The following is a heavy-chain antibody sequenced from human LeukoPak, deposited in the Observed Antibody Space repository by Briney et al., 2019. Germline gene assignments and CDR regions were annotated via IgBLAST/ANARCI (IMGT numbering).Heavy chain of an antibody. CDR2: LEENGRL. Sequence: SETQSLTCSVSGGSIRSGDDHWAWVRQPPGKGLEFIGSLEENGRLYYNRPLKSRVSISGDTSGKQFSLNLTSVTAADTAVYFCARDLGGYPFFMDVWGRGTTVIVSS. CDR1: GGSIRSGDDH. J-gene: IGHJ6*03. CDR3: ARDLGGYPFFMDV. D-gene: IGHD2-15*01. V-gene: IGHV4-39*07.